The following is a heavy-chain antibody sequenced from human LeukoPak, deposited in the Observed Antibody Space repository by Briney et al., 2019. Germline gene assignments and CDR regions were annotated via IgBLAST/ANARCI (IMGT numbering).Heavy chain of an antibody. V-gene: IGHV4-39*01. J-gene: IGHJ4*02. CDR2: IYYSGST. D-gene: IGHD3-9*01. CDR1: GGSISSSSYY. Sequence: SETLSLTCTVSGGSISSSSYYWGWTRQPPGKGLEWIGSIYYSGSTYYNPSLKSRVTISVDTSKNQFSLKLSSVTAADTAVYYCASPRAGNYDILTGYYNMDFDYWGQGTLVTVSS. CDR3: ASPRAGNYDILTGYYNMDFDY.